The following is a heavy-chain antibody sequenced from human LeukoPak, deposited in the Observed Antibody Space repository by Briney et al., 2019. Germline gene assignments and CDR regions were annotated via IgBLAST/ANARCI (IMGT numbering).Heavy chain of an antibody. V-gene: IGHV1-18*01. CDR2: ISAYNGNT. Sequence: GASVKVSCKASGYTFTSYAMHWVRQAPGQRLEWMGWISAYNGNTNYAQKLQGRVTMTTDTSTSTAYMELRSLRSDDTAVYYCASGASDFWSGYKDWGQGTLVTVSS. J-gene: IGHJ4*02. D-gene: IGHD3-3*01. CDR3: ASGASDFWSGYKD. CDR1: GYTFTSYA.